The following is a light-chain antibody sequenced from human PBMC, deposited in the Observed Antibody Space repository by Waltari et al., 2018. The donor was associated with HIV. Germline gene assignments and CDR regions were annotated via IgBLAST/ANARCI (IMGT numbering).Light chain of an antibody. CDR1: SANIGNT. J-gene: IGLJ3*02. Sequence: QSVLTQPPSASGIPGQRVTISCSGSSANIGNTVYWYQQLPGTAPKVLIYRDNQRPSGVPDRFSGSRSGTSASLDVSGLRSEDEATYFCAAWDDILSGWVFGGGTKLTVL. CDR2: RDN. V-gene: IGLV1-47*01. CDR3: AAWDDILSGWV.